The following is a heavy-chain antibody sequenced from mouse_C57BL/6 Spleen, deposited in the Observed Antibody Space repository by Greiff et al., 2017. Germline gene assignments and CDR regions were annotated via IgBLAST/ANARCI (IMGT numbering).Heavy chain of an antibody. J-gene: IGHJ2*01. CDR3: ARGGNYFDY. CDR2: ISDGGSYT. D-gene: IGHD1-1*02. Sequence: DVHLVESGGGLVKPGGSLKLSCAASGFTFSGYAMSWVRQTPEKRLEWVATISDGGSYTYYPDNVKGRFTISRDNAKNNLYLQMSHLKSEDTAMYYCARGGNYFDYWGQGTTLTVSS. CDR1: GFTFSGYA. V-gene: IGHV5-4*01.